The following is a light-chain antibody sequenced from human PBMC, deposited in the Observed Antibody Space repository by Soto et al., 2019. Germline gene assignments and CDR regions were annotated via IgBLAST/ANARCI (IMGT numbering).Light chain of an antibody. CDR2: EGS. V-gene: IGLV2-23*01. CDR1: SSDVGSYNL. CDR3: CSYAGSSTYGV. J-gene: IGLJ2*01. Sequence: QSALTQPASVSGSPGQSITISCTGTSSDVGSYNLVSWYQQHPGKAPKLMIYEGSKRPSGVSNRFSGSKSGNTASLTISGLQAEDEAYYNCCSYAGSSTYGVFGGGPSSPS.